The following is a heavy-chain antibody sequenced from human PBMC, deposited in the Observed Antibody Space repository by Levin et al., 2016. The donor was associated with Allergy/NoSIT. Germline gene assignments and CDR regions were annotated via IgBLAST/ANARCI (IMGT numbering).Heavy chain of an antibody. CDR1: GFTFSSYG. D-gene: IGHD3-10*01. J-gene: IGHJ6*02. V-gene: IGHV3-30*18. CDR3: AKDEVYYGSGSYPRGDGMDV. CDR2: ISYDGSNK. Sequence: GESLKISCAASGFTFSSYGMHWVRQAPGKGLEWVAVISYDGSNKYYADSVKGRFTISRDNSKNTLYLQMNSLRAEDTAVYYCAKDEVYYGSGSYPRGDGMDVWGQGTTVTVSS.